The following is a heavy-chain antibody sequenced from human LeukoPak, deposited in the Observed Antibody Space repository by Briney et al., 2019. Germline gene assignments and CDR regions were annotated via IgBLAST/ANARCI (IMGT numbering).Heavy chain of an antibody. CDR1: GGSISSSSYY. J-gene: IGHJ4*02. V-gene: IGHV4-39*07. Sequence: SETLSLTCTVSGGSISSSSYYWGWIRQPPGKGLEWIGSIYYSGSTYYNPSLKSRVTISVDTSKNQFSLKLSSVTAADTAVYYCARAQQLKAYYYDSSGYFYFDYWGQGTLVTVSS. CDR3: ARAQQLKAYYYDSSGYFYFDY. D-gene: IGHD3-22*01. CDR2: IYYSGST.